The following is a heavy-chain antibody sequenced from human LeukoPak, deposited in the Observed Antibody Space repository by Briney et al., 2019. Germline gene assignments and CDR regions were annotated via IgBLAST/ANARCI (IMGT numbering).Heavy chain of an antibody. CDR1: GFTFSSYA. CDR2: ISASGGRT. Sequence: GGSLRLSCAASGFTFSSYAMNWVRQAPGKGLEWVSLISASGGRTYYADSVKGRFTISRDNSKNTLYLQMNSLRAEDTAVYYCAKPPNPYYYYYGMDVWGQGTTVTVSS. J-gene: IGHJ6*02. V-gene: IGHV3-23*01. CDR3: AKPPNPYYYYYGMDV.